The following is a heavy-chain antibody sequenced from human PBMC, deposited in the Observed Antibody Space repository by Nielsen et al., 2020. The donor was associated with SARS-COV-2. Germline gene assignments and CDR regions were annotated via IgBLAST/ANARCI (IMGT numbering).Heavy chain of an antibody. V-gene: IGHV3-21*04. D-gene: IGHD4-17*01. CDR2: ISSSSSYI. Sequence: GESLKISCAASGFTFSSYSMNWVRQAPGKGLEWVSSISSSSSYIYYADFVKGRFTISRDNSKNTLYLQMNSLRAEDTAVYYCATLDYGDYAHYYYMEVWGVGTTVTVSS. CDR3: ATLDYGDYAHYYYMEV. CDR1: GFTFSSYS. J-gene: IGHJ6*03.